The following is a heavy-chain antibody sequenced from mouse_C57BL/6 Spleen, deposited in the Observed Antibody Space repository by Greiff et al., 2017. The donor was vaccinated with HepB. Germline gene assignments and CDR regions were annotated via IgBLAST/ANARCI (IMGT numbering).Heavy chain of an antibody. D-gene: IGHD1-1*01. Sequence: EVKLQQSGPELVKPGASVKISCKASGYTFTDYYMNWVKQSHGKSLEWIGDINPNNGGTSYNQKFKGKATLTVDKSSSTAYMELRSLTSEDSAVYYCARDDTTVVDDAMDYWGQGTSVTVSS. J-gene: IGHJ4*01. CDR3: ARDDTTVVDDAMDY. V-gene: IGHV1-26*01. CDR1: GYTFTDYY. CDR2: INPNNGGT.